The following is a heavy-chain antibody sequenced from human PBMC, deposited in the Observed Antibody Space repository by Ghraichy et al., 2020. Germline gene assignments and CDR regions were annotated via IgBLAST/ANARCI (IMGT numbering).Heavy chain of an antibody. V-gene: IGHV4-4*02. J-gene: IGHJ3*02. CDR2: IYQSGST. CDR1: GGSISSNYW. D-gene: IGHD3-10*02. Sequence: SETLSLTCAVSGGSISSNYWWSWVRQPPGKGLEWTGEIYQSGSTYYNPSLKSRVTILLDRPKNQCSLKLTSVTAADTAVYFCARHLFGANAFDIWGQGTMVTVSS. CDR3: ARHLFGANAFDI.